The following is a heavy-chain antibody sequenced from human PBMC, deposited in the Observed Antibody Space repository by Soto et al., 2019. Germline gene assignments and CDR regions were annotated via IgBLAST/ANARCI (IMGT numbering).Heavy chain of an antibody. CDR2: IYHSGDT. D-gene: IGHD3-3*01. CDR1: GGSISNNNW. J-gene: IGHJ4*02. Sequence: PWETLSLTCAVSGGSISNNNWWTWVRQPPGKGLEWIGEIYHSGDTNYNPSLKSRVTISVNKSKNQFSLRLTSVTAADTAVYYCATKPIFGSAGVDYWGQGTLVTVSS. V-gene: IGHV4-4*02. CDR3: ATKPIFGSAGVDY.